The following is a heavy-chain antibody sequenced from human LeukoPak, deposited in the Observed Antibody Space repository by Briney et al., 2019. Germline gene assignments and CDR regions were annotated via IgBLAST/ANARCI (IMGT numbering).Heavy chain of an antibody. Sequence: GASVKVSCKASGYTFTSYGISWVRQAPGQGLEWMGWISAYNGNTNYAQKLQGRVTMTTDTSTSTVYMELRSLRSDDTAVYYCARGSPPRRNYDSRGYYSYYFDYWGQGTLVTVSS. J-gene: IGHJ4*02. CDR3: ARGSPPRRNYDSRGYYSYYFDY. D-gene: IGHD3-22*01. CDR1: GYTFTSYG. CDR2: ISAYNGNT. V-gene: IGHV1-18*01.